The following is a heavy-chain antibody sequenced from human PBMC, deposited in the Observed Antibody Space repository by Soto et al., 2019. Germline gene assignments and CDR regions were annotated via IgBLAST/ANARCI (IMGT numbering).Heavy chain of an antibody. J-gene: IGHJ6*04. V-gene: IGHV1-18*01. CDR2: ISPHSGDT. Sequence: QAQMMQSGPEVRKPGASVKVTCKTSGYSFTKYGVTWIRQVPGQGLEWMGRISPHSGDTEYAEKFQGRLTMTRDLPTTAVYMEFNKRRSDCTAMYCCAKLLTIFGRWAMDVWGKGPSFTVSS. D-gene: IGHD3-3*02. CDR1: GYSFTKYG. CDR3: AKLLTIFGRWAMDV.